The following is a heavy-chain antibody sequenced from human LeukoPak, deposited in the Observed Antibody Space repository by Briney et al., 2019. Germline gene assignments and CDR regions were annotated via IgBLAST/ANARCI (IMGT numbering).Heavy chain of an antibody. D-gene: IGHD6-13*01. CDR1: GYSISGGYY. J-gene: IGHJ5*02. Sequence: SETLSLTCTVSGYSISGGYYWGWIRQPPGKGLEWIGEINHSGSTNYNPSLKSRVTISVDTSKDQFSLKLSSVTAADTAVYYCARTYSSSWYVGWFDPWGQGTLVTVSS. V-gene: IGHV4-38-2*02. CDR2: INHSGST. CDR3: ARTYSSSWYVGWFDP.